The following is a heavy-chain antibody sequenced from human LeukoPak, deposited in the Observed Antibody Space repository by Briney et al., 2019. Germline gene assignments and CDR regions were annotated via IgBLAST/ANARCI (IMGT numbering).Heavy chain of an antibody. CDR2: ISAYNGNT. CDR1: GYTFTSYG. CDR3: ARDRRLSGIAAAGTGY. J-gene: IGHJ4*02. D-gene: IGHD6-13*01. Sequence: GASVKVSCKASGYTFTSYGISWVRQAPGQGLAWMGWISAYNGNTNYAQKLQGRVTMTTDTSTSTAYMELRSLRSDDTAVYYCARDRRLSGIAAAGTGYWGQGTLVTVSS. V-gene: IGHV1-18*01.